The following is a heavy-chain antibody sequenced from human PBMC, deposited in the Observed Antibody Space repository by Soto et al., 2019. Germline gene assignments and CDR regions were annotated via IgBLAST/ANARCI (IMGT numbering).Heavy chain of an antibody. CDR3: ARHSGGSYPWYYYYYGMDV. D-gene: IGHD1-26*01. CDR2: IYYSGST. J-gene: IGHJ6*02. Sequence: SETLSLTCTVSGGSVSSGSYYWGWIRQPPGKGLEWIGSIYYSGSTYYNPSPKSRVTISVDTSKNQFSLKLSSVTAADTAVYYCARHSGGSYPWYYYYYGMDVWGQGTTVTVSS. V-gene: IGHV4-39*01. CDR1: GGSVSSGSYY.